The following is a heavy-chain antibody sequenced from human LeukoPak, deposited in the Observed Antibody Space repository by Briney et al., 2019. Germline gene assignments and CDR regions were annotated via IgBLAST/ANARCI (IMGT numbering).Heavy chain of an antibody. CDR2: ISTGGGTI. D-gene: IGHD6-19*01. V-gene: IGHV3-11*01. Sequence: PGGSLRLSCAASGFTFSDYHMSWIRQAPGTGPEWLAYISTGGGTIYYADSVKGRFTISRDNAKNSLYLQMNSLRAEDTAVYYCARDPSSAYSGWYKRALDYWGQGTLVTVSS. CDR3: ARDPSSAYSGWYKRALDY. CDR1: GFTFSDYH. J-gene: IGHJ4*02.